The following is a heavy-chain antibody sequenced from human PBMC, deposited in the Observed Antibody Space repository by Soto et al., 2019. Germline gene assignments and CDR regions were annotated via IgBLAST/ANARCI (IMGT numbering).Heavy chain of an antibody. Sequence: ASVKVSCKASGYTFTGYYMHWVRQAPGQGLEWMGWINPNSGGTNYAQKFQGRVTMTRDTSISTAYMELSRLRSDDTAVYYCAREGIAARPGDYWGQATLVTVSS. CDR3: AREGIAARPGDY. J-gene: IGHJ4*02. V-gene: IGHV1-2*02. D-gene: IGHD6-6*01. CDR2: INPNSGGT. CDR1: GYTFTGYY.